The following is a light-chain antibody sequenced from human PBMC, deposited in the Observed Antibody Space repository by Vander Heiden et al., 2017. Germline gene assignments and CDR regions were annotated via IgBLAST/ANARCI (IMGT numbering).Light chain of an antibody. Sequence: AIRMTQSPSPFSASTGDRVTITCRASQGISSYLAWYQQKPGKAPKLLIYAASTLQTGVPSRFSGSGSGTDFTLTISCLQSEDFATYSCQQDDCYPFTFGHGTRVDIK. CDR1: QGISSY. J-gene: IGKJ3*01. CDR3: QQDDCYPFT. CDR2: AAS. V-gene: IGKV1-8*01.